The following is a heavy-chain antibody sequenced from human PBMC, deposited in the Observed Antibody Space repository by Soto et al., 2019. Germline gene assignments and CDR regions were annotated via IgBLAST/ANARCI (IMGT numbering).Heavy chain of an antibody. CDR1: GFTFSTSA. D-gene: IGHD1-26*01. V-gene: IGHV3-74*01. CDR3: ARDSGSYADY. CDR2: INSGGSST. Sequence: GGSLRLSCAASGFTFSTSAIHCVRQAPGKGLVWVSRINSGGSSTDYEDYVKGRFTISRDNAKNTLYLQMNSLIAEDTAVYYCARDSGSYADYWGQGTLVTVSS. J-gene: IGHJ4*02.